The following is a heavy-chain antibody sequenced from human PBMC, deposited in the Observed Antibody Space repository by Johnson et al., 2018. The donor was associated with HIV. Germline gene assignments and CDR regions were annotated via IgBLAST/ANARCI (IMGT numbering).Heavy chain of an antibody. J-gene: IGHJ3*02. Sequence: QLVESGGGLVQPGRSRRLSCAASGFTFDDYAMHWVRQAPGKGLEWVSGISWNSGSIGYADSVKGRFTISRDNAKNSLYLQMNSLRAEDTALYYCAKAYSSSWYGLDAFDIWGQGTMVTVSS. D-gene: IGHD6-13*01. CDR3: AKAYSSSWYGLDAFDI. V-gene: IGHV3-9*01. CDR2: ISWNSGSI. CDR1: GFTFDDYA.